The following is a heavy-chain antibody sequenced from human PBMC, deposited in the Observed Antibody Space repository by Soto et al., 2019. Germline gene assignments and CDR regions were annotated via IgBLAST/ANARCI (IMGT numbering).Heavy chain of an antibody. CDR1: GFTFTSCA. V-gene: IGHV1-58*01. CDR3: AADTQCTTGTLAFDI. CDR2: IVVGSGNT. D-gene: IGHD1-1*01. Sequence: GASVKVSCKASGFTFTSCAVQWVRQARGQRLEWIGWIVVGSGNTNYAQKFQERVTITRDMSTSTAYMELSSLRSEDTAVYYCAADTQCTTGTLAFDIWGQGTMVPSPQ. J-gene: IGHJ3*02.